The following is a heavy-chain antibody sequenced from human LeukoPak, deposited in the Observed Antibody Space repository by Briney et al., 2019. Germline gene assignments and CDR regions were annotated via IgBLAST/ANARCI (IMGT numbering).Heavy chain of an antibody. CDR3: ARDRGDRYNWNYHAFDI. CDR1: GFTFSSYS. D-gene: IGHD1-7*01. Sequence: PGGSLRLSCAASGFTFSSYSMNWVRQAPGKGPEWVSSISSSSSYIYYADSVKGRFTISRDNAKNSLYLQMNSLRAEDTAVYYCARDRGDRYNWNYHAFDIWGQGTMVTVPS. V-gene: IGHV3-21*01. J-gene: IGHJ3*02. CDR2: ISSSSSYI.